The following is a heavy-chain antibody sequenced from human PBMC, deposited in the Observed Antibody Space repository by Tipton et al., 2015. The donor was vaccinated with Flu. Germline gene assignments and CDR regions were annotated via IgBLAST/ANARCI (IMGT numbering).Heavy chain of an antibody. CDR1: GDSISSFY. CDR3: VRSSRGWYRAMFD. D-gene: IGHD6-19*01. J-gene: IGHJ4*02. V-gene: IGHV4-59*01. Sequence: LSLTCSVSGDSISSFYWSWIRQPPGKGLEWIAYISNSGSSNYNPSLKSRITISVDTSKKQFSSILSSVTAGDTAVYYCVRSSRGWYRAMFDWGQGTLVTVSS. CDR2: ISNSGSS.